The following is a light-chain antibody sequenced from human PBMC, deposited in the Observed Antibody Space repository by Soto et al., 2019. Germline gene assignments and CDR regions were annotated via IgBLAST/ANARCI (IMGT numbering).Light chain of an antibody. CDR2: TTS. V-gene: IGKV3-20*01. CDR3: QQYYSTPTT. CDR1: QIVGSGF. Sequence: EIVLTQSPATLSASPGETATVPCRASQIVGSGFLAWYQQKVGQPPRLLIYTTSTRATGFPDRFSGSGSGTDFTLTIDRLEPEDFAVYYCQQYYSTPTTFGGGTKVEIK. J-gene: IGKJ4*01.